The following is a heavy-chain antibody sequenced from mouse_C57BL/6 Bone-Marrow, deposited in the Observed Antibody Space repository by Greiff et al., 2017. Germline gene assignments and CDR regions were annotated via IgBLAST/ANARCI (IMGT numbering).Heavy chain of an antibody. CDR1: GYAFTNYL. CDR3: ARFGYGSSYWYFYV. V-gene: IGHV1-54*01. Sequence: QVHVKQSGAELVRPGTSVKVSCTASGYAFTNYLIEWVKQRPGQGLEWIGVINPGSGGTNYNEKFKGKATLTADKSSSTAYMQLSSLTSEDSAVCFCARFGYGSSYWYFYVWGTGTMVTVSS. J-gene: IGHJ1*03. D-gene: IGHD1-1*01. CDR2: INPGSGGT.